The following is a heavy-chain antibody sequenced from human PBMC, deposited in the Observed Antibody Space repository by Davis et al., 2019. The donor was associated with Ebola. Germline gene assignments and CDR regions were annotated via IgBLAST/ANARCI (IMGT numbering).Heavy chain of an antibody. J-gene: IGHJ5*02. CDR1: GGSISSGGYY. V-gene: IGHV4-31*03. CDR2: IYYSGST. CDR3: ARSGGSGSYFKYWFDP. Sequence: PSETLSLTCTVSGGSISSGGYYWSWIRQHPGKGLEWIGYIYYSGSTYYNPSLKSRVTISVDTSKNQFSLKLSSVTAADTAVYYCARSGGSGSYFKYWFDPWGQGTLVTVSS. D-gene: IGHD3-10*01.